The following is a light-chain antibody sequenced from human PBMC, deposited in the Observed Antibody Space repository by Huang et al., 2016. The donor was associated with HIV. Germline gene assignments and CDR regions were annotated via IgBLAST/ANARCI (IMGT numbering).Light chain of an antibody. CDR3: HQYNNWLLS. Sequence: EIVMTQSPATLSVSPGDRVTLSCRANRSVNTNLAWYQQRPGQAPRLLSYGSSTRAPGIPARFSGSGAGTDFSLTISSLQSEDFALYYCHQYNNWLLSFGGGTRVDI. V-gene: IGKV3-15*01. CDR2: GSS. CDR1: RSVNTN. J-gene: IGKJ4*01.